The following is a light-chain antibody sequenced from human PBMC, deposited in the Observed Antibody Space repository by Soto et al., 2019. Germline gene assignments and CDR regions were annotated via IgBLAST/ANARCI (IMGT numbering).Light chain of an antibody. V-gene: IGKV1-5*03. CDR3: QQYNSYSRT. Sequence: DIQMTQSPSTLSASVGDRVTITCRASQSISSWLAWYQQKPGKATKLLIYKASSLESGVPSRFSGSGSGTEFTLTISSLQPDDFATYYCQQYNSYSRTCGQGTKVEIQ. CDR1: QSISSW. CDR2: KAS. J-gene: IGKJ1*01.